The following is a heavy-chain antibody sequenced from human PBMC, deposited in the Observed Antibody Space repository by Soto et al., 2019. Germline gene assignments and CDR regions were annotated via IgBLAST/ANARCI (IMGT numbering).Heavy chain of an antibody. CDR3: ARALSAVIGYFDY. CDR2: ISPFFGKA. J-gene: IGHJ4*02. D-gene: IGHD3-10*01. V-gene: IGHV1-69*06. CDR1: GGTFRSYA. Sequence: SVKVSCKASGGTFRSYAISWVRQAPGQGLEWMGGISPFFGKANYAQKLQGRVTITADKSTSTAYMELRSVRSDDLAVYYCARALSAVIGYFDYWGQGTLVTVSS.